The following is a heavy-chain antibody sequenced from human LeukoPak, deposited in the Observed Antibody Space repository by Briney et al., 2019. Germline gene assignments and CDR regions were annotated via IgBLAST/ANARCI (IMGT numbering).Heavy chain of an antibody. CDR1: GFTFSSYW. CDR3: ASRMYDFWSGYHPYYFDY. D-gene: IGHD3-3*01. CDR2: INHSGST. J-gene: IGHJ4*02. V-gene: IGHV4-34*01. Sequence: GSLRLSCAASGFTFSSYWMSWIRQPPGKGLEWIGEINHSGSTNYNPSLKSRVTISVDTSKNQFSLKLSSVTAADTAVYYCASRMYDFWSGYHPYYFDYWGQGTLVTVSS.